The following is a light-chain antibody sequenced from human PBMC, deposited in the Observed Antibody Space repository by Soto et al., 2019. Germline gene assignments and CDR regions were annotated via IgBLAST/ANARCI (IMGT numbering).Light chain of an antibody. V-gene: IGKV1-39*01. CDR1: QSISNS. CDR3: QQSHNTPFT. Sequence: DIQMTQSPSSLSASVGDRVTITCRASQSISNSLNWYQHKPGKAPKLLIYAASTLQSGVPSRFSCSGSGTDFTLTISSLQPEDFATYLCQQSHNTPFTFGPGTNVDIE. J-gene: IGKJ3*01. CDR2: AAS.